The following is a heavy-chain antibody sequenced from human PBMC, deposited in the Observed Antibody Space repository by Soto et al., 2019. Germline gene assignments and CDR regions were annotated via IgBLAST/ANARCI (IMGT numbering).Heavy chain of an antibody. D-gene: IGHD2-2*01. V-gene: IGHV1-3*01. CDR1: GYTFTSYA. J-gene: IGHJ6*02. CDR2: INAGNGNT. CDR3: ARALYCISTGCYADYYYGMDV. Sequence: GASVKVSCKAPGYTFTSYAMHWVRQAPGQRLEWMGWINAGNGNTKYSQKFQGRVTITRDTSASTAYMELSSLRSEDTAVYYCARALYCISTGCYADYYYGMDVWGQGTTVTVSS.